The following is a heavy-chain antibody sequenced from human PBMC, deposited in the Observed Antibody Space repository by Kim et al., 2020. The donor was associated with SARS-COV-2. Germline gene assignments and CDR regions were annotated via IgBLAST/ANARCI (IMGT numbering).Heavy chain of an antibody. J-gene: IGHJ3*02. V-gene: IGHV3-33*01. CDR2: IWYDGSNK. CDR1: GFTFSSYG. Sequence: GGSLRLSCAASGFTFSSYGMHWVRQAPGKGLEWVAVIWYDGSNKYYADSVKGRFTISRDNSKNTLYLQMNSLRAEDTAVYYCARSEEHDAFDIWGQGTMVTVSS. D-gene: IGHD1-26*01. CDR3: ARSEEHDAFDI.